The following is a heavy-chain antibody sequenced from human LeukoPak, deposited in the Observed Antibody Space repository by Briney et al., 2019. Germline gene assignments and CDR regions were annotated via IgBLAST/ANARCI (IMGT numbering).Heavy chain of an antibody. CDR1: GGSISSYY. Sequence: SETLSLXCTVSGGSISSYYWSWIRQPPGKGLEWIGYIYYSGSTNYNPSLKSRVTISVDTSKNQFSLKLSSVTAADTAVYYCARGRGFYYGDYFDYWGQGTLVTVSS. V-gene: IGHV4-59*01. D-gene: IGHD4-17*01. CDR3: ARGRGFYYGDYFDY. J-gene: IGHJ4*02. CDR2: IYYSGST.